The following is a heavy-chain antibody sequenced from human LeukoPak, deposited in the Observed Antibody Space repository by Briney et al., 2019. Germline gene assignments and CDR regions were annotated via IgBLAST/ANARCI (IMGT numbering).Heavy chain of an antibody. Sequence: PSETQSLTCTVSGYSISSGYYWGWIRPPPGKGLEWIGSIYHSGSTYYNASLKSRVTISVDTSKNQFSLKLSTVTAADTAVYYCAGIIVGATSYDYWGQGTLVTVSS. J-gene: IGHJ4*02. CDR2: IYHSGST. CDR3: AGIIVGATSYDY. V-gene: IGHV4-38-2*02. CDR1: GYSISSGYY. D-gene: IGHD1-26*01.